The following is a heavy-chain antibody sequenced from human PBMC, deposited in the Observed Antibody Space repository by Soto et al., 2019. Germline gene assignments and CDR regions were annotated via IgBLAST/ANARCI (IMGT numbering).Heavy chain of an antibody. Sequence: SLTCTVSGGSISSSSYYWGWIRQPPGKGLEWIGSIYYSGSTYYNPSLKSRVTISVDTSKNQFSLKLSSVTAADTAVYYCARRTGSFDYWGQGTLVTVSS. CDR1: GGSISSSSYY. V-gene: IGHV4-39*01. CDR3: ARRTGSFDY. J-gene: IGHJ4*02. CDR2: IYYSGST.